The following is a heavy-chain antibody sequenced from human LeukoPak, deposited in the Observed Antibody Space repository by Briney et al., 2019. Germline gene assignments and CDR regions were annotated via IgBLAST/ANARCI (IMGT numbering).Heavy chain of an antibody. CDR3: ARARYSSGWYYFDY. Sequence: ASVKVSCKASGYTFTGYYMHWVRQAPGQGLEWMGRINPNSGCTNYAQKFQGRVTMTRDTPISTAYMELSRLRSDDTAVYYCARARYSSGWYYFDYWGQGTLVTVSS. V-gene: IGHV1-2*02. J-gene: IGHJ4*02. D-gene: IGHD6-19*01. CDR2: INPNSGCT. CDR1: GYTFTGYY.